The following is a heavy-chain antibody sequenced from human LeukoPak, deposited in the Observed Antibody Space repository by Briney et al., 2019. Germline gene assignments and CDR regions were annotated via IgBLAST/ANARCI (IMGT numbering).Heavy chain of an antibody. V-gene: IGHV3-7*01. CDR1: GFTFTDYW. J-gene: IGHJ4*01. CDR3: ARDGTAAGLYFDL. CDR2: IGQDGSEK. Sequence: VGSLRLSCEVSGFTFTDYWMNWVRQAPGKGPEWVASIGQDGSEKTYVDSVKGRFTISRDNTKNSLSSQLNGLRAEDTAVYYCARDGTAAGLYFDLWGQGTLVTVSS. D-gene: IGHD6-13*01.